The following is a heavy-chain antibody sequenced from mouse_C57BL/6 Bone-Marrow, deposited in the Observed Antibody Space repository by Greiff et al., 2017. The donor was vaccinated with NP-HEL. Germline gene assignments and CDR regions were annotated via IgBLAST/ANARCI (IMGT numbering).Heavy chain of an antibody. CDR2: IYPGSGST. Sequence: QVQLQQPGAEPVKPGASVKMSCKASGYTFTSYWITWVKQRPGQGLEWIGDIYPGSGSTNYNEKFKSKATLTVDTSSSTAYMQLSSLTSEDSAVYYCARSITTVPVDVWGTGTTVTVSS. V-gene: IGHV1-55*01. D-gene: IGHD1-1*01. CDR3: ARSITTVPVDV. J-gene: IGHJ1*03. CDR1: GYTFTSYW.